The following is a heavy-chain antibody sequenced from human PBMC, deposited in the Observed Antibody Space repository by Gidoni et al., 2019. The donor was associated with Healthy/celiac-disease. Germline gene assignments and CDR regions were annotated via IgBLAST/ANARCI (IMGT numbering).Heavy chain of an antibody. CDR3: TTEGLLELPYYYYMDV. CDR2: IKSKTDGGTT. J-gene: IGHJ6*03. V-gene: IGHV3-15*01. CDR1: GFTFSNAW. D-gene: IGHD1-7*01. Sequence: EVQLVESGGGLVKPGGSLRLSCAASGFTFSNAWMSWVRQAPGKGLEWVGRIKSKTDGGTTDYAAPVKGRFTISRDDSKNTLYLQMNSLKTEDTAVYYCTTEGLLELPYYYYMDVWGKGTTVTVSS.